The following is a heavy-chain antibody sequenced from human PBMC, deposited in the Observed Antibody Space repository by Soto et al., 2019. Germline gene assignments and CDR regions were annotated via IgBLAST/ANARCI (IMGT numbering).Heavy chain of an antibody. D-gene: IGHD3-9*01. J-gene: IGHJ6*02. CDR3: ARDLLGDVLRYVDWPGGMDV. CDR2: ISYDGSNK. Sequence: QVQLVESGGGVVQPGRSLRLSCAASGFTFSSYAMHWVRQAPGKGLEWVAVISYDGSNKYYADSVKGRFTISRDNSKNTLYLQMNSLRAEDTAVYYCARDLLGDVLRYVDWPGGMDVWGQGTTVTVSS. V-gene: IGHV3-30-3*01. CDR1: GFTFSSYA.